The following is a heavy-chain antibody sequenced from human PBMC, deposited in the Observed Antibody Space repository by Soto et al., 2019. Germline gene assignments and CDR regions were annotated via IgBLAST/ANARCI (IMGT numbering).Heavy chain of an antibody. J-gene: IGHJ4*02. CDR1: GFSLSTGGVG. CDR2: IYWDDDK. Sequence: QITLKESGPTLVKPTQTLTLTCTFSGFSLSTGGVGVAWIRQPSGKALEWLAVIYWDDDKRYSPSLKSRLTILKDTSKTQVVLIMTNMDPVDTATYYCVHGRDGYNKGAFDYWGQGTLVTVSS. D-gene: IGHD5-12*01. CDR3: VHGRDGYNKGAFDY. V-gene: IGHV2-5*02.